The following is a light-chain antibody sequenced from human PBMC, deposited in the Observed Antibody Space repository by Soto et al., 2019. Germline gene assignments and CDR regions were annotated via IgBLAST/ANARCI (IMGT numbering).Light chain of an antibody. Sequence: SYELTQPPSVSVSPGQTARITCSGDALPKKYAYWYQQKSGQAPVLVIYEDSKRPSGIHERFSGSSSGTMATLTISGAQVEDEADYYCYSTDSSGNHRVFGGGTTLTVL. CDR1: ALPKKY. CDR2: EDS. V-gene: IGLV3-10*01. J-gene: IGLJ2*01. CDR3: YSTDSSGNHRV.